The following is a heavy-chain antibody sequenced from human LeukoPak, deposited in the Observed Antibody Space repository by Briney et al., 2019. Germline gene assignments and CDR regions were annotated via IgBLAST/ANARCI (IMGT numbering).Heavy chain of an antibody. V-gene: IGHV4-59*12. CDR3: ARAHPLPTGDSSMVAFDI. D-gene: IGHD7-27*01. CDR2: IYYSGST. J-gene: IGHJ3*02. Sequence: PSETLSLTCTVSGGSISSYYWSWIRQPPGKGLEWIGYIYYSGSTNSNPSLKSRVTISVDTSKNQFSLKLSSVTAADTAVYYCARAHPLPTGDSSMVAFDIWGQGTMVTVSS. CDR1: GGSISSYY.